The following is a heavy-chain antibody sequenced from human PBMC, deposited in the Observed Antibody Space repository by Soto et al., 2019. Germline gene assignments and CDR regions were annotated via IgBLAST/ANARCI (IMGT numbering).Heavy chain of an antibody. CDR1: GGSISSSTYY. J-gene: IGHJ4*02. CDR2: ISYSGNT. Sequence: QSQLQESGPGLVKPSETLSLTCTVSGGSISSSTYYWGWIRQPPGKGLEWIASISYSGNTFYNPSIKSRVTLAVDASTHQFSLKLFSVTAAGTSVYDCTSRKREENCSMNSCYVTHWGQGTLVTVSS. CDR3: TSRKREENCSMNSCYVTH. D-gene: IGHD2-2*01. V-gene: IGHV4-39*01.